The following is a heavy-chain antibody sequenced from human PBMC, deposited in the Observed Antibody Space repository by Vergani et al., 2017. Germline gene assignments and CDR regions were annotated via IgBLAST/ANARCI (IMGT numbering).Heavy chain of an antibody. Sequence: QLQLQESGPGLVTPSATLSLTCSVSGASIRSSNYYWGWIRQPPGKGLEWIASIYYSGSTYYNPSLKSRVTISVDTSKNQFSLKLSSVTAADTAVYFCARHSTVEWLVKLGWIDPSGQGILVTVSS. CDR1: GASIRSSNYY. D-gene: IGHD6-19*01. J-gene: IGHJ5*02. CDR3: ARHSTVEWLVKLGWIDP. V-gene: IGHV4-39*01. CDR2: IYYSGST.